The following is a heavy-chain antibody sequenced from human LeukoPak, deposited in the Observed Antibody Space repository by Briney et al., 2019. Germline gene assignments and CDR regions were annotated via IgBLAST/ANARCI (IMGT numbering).Heavy chain of an antibody. V-gene: IGHV4-4*07. CDR3: ARHGKVGDSSGYYKPELDY. CDR2: IYTSGST. J-gene: IGHJ4*02. D-gene: IGHD3-22*01. Sequence: SETLSLTCTVSGGSISSYYWSWIRQPAGKGLEWIGRIYTSGSTNYNPSLKSRVTMSVDTSKNQFSLKLSSVTAADTAVYYCARHGKVGDSSGYYKPELDYWGQGTLVTVSS. CDR1: GGSISSYY.